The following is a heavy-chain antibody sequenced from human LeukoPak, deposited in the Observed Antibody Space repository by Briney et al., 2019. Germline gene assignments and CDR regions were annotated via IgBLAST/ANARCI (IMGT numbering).Heavy chain of an antibody. CDR2: ISYDGSNK. J-gene: IGHJ3*02. Sequence: GGSLRPSCAASGFTFSSYGMHWVRQAPGKGLEWVAVISYDGSNKYYADSVKGRFTISRDNSKNTLYLQMNSLRAEDTAVYYCATEPIVVVPEPDAFDIWGQGTMVTVSS. V-gene: IGHV3-30*03. CDR1: GFTFSSYG. D-gene: IGHD2-2*01. CDR3: ATEPIVVVPEPDAFDI.